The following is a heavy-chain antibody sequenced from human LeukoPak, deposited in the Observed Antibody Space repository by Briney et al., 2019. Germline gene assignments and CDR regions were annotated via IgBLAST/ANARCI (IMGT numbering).Heavy chain of an antibody. Sequence: SETLSLTCTVSGGSISSSNYYWGWIRQPPGKGLEWIGSIHYSGSTYYNPSLKSRLTISVDTSKNQFSLKLSSVTAADTAVYYYARPLPSYYYDSSGSSYFDYWGQGTLVTVSS. CDR3: ARPLPSYYYDSSGSSYFDY. D-gene: IGHD3-22*01. CDR2: IHYSGST. CDR1: GGSISSSNYY. V-gene: IGHV4-39*01. J-gene: IGHJ4*02.